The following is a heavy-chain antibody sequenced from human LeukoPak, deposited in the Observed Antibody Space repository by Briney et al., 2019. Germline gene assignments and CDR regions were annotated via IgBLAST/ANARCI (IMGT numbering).Heavy chain of an antibody. D-gene: IGHD2-15*01. V-gene: IGHV1-46*03. J-gene: IGHJ6*03. CDR1: GYTFTSYY. CDR2: INPSGGST. Sequence: ASVKVSCKTSGYTFTSYYMHWVRQAPGQGLEWMGIINPSGGSTSYAQKFQGRVTMTRDTSTGTVYMELSSLGSEDTAVYYCARDRRVGVDYYMDVWGKGTTVTVSS. CDR3: ARDRRVGVDYYMDV.